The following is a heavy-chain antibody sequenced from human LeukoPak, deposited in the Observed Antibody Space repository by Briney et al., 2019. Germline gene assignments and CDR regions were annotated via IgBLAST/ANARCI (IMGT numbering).Heavy chain of an antibody. V-gene: IGHV4-39*01. D-gene: IGHD1-14*01. Sequence: SETPSLTCTVSGGSISSSSLYWGWIRQPPGKGLEWIGSIYYSGNTFYNPSLKSRVTISVDTFKNQFSLKLSSITAADTAVYYCARLNQGNRFDYWGQGALVTVSS. CDR2: IYYSGNT. CDR3: ARLNQGNRFDY. CDR1: GGSISSSSLY. J-gene: IGHJ4*02.